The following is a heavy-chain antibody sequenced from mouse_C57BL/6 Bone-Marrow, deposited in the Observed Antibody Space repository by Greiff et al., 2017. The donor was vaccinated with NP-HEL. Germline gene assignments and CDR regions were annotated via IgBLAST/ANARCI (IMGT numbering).Heavy chain of an antibody. CDR3: TREGVTTVVAPMGY. V-gene: IGHV1-15*01. D-gene: IGHD1-1*01. CDR1: GYTFTDYE. Sequence: QVQLQQSGAELVRPGASVTLSCKASGYTFTDYEMHWVKQTPVHGLEWIGAIDPETGGTAYNQKFKGKAILTADKSSSTAYMELRSLTSEDSAVYYGTREGVTTVVAPMGYWGQGTSVTVSS. J-gene: IGHJ4*01. CDR2: IDPETGGT.